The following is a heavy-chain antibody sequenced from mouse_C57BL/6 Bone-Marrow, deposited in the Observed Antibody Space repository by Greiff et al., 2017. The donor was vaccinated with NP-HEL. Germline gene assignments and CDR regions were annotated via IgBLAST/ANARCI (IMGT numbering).Heavy chain of an antibody. Sequence: EVQLVESGPGLVKPSQSLSLTCSVTGYSITSGYYWNWIRQFPGNKLEWMGYISYDGSNNYNPSLKNRISITRDTSKNQFFLKLNSVTTEDTATYYCARDDLLWGQGTLVTVSA. CDR1: GYSITSGYY. CDR2: ISYDGSN. CDR3: ARDDLL. J-gene: IGHJ3*01. V-gene: IGHV3-6*01.